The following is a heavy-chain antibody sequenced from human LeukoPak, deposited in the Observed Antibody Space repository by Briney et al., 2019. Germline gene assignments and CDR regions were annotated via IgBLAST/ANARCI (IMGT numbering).Heavy chain of an antibody. CDR3: ARDVDTAMEGSIDY. J-gene: IGHJ4*02. CDR2: ISYDGSNK. Sequence: GGSLRLSCAASGFTFSSYAMHWVRQAPGKGLEWVAVISYDGSNKYYADSVKGRFTISRDNSKNTLYLQMISLRAEDTAVYYCARDVDTAMEGSIDYWGQGTLVTVSS. CDR1: GFTFSSYA. V-gene: IGHV3-30-3*01. D-gene: IGHD5-18*01.